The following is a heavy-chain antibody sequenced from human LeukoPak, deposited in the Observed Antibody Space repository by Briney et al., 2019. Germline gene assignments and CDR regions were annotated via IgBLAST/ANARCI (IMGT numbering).Heavy chain of an antibody. J-gene: IGHJ4*02. Sequence: TSETLSLTCTVSGGSIMVAAYSWSWIRQPPGKGLEWLGYVYYSGSTNYNPSLKSRVTISVDTSKNQFSLKLNSVTAADTAVYYCARPSSGYYFPFDYWGQGILVTVSS. CDR2: VYYSGST. CDR1: GGSIMVAAYS. V-gene: IGHV4-61*08. D-gene: IGHD3-22*01. CDR3: ARPSSGYYFPFDY.